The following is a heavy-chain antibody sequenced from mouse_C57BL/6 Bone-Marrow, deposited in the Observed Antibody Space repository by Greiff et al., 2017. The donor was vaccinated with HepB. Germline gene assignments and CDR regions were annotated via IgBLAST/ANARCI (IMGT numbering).Heavy chain of an antibody. D-gene: IGHD1-1*01. CDR2: IDPEDGDT. V-gene: IGHV14-1*01. J-gene: IGHJ3*01. CDR1: GFNIKDYY. CDR3: TTDYGSTLFAY. Sequence: VQLQQSGAELVRPGASVKLSCTASGFNIKDYYMHWVKQRPEQGLEWIGRIDPEDGDTEYAPKFQGKATMTADTPSNTAYLKLSSLTSEDTAVYYCTTDYGSTLFAYWGQGTLVTVSA.